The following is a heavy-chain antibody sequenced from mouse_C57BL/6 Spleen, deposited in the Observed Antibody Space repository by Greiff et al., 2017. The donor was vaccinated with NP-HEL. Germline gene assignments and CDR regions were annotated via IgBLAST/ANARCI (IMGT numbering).Heavy chain of an antibody. Sequence: EVMLVESGGDLVKPGGSLKLSCAASGFTFSSYGMSWVRQTPDKRLEWVATISSGGSYTYYPDSVKGRFTISRDNAKNTLYLQMSSLKSEDTAMYYCARHEYGSSLYYAMDYWGQGTSVTVSS. CDR1: GFTFSSYG. CDR2: ISSGGSYT. D-gene: IGHD1-1*01. CDR3: ARHEYGSSLYYAMDY. J-gene: IGHJ4*01. V-gene: IGHV5-6*01.